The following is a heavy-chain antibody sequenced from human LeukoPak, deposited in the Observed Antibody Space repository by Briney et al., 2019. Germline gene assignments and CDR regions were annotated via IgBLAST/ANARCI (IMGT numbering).Heavy chain of an antibody. Sequence: PGGSLRLPCAASGSTFSSYGMHWVRQAPGKGLEWVAFIRHDGNHKNCADSVKGRFTISRDNSKNTLSLQMNSLRAEDTAVYYCAKDKNDYGDYYYMDVWGKGTTVTVSS. CDR3: AKDKNDYGDYYYMDV. V-gene: IGHV3-30*02. D-gene: IGHD4-17*01. J-gene: IGHJ6*03. CDR2: IRHDGNHK. CDR1: GSTFSSYG.